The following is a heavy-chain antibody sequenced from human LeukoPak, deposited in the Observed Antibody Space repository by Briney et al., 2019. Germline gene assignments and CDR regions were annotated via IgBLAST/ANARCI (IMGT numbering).Heavy chain of an antibody. CDR3: AGGGSCYSN. CDR1: GGTFSSYA. CDR2: IIPIFGTA. J-gene: IGHJ4*02. D-gene: IGHD2-15*01. Sequence: SVKVSCKASGGTFSSYATSWVRHAPGQGLEWMGGIIPIFGTANYAQKFQGRVTITTDESTSTAYMELSSLRSEDTAVYYCAGGGSCYSNWGQGTLVTVSS. V-gene: IGHV1-69*05.